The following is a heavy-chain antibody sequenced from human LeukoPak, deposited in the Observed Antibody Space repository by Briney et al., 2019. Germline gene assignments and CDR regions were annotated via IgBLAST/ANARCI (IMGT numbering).Heavy chain of an antibody. CDR1: GGSISSNY. CDR2: FYYSGST. Sequence: PSETLSLTCTVSGGSISSNYWSWIRQPPGKGLEWIGHFYYSGSTNYNPSLKSRVTISGDTSKNQFSLKLSSVTAADTAVYYCARDGYEFWSGYQGGWFDPWGQGTLVTVSS. D-gene: IGHD3-3*01. CDR3: ARDGYEFWSGYQGGWFDP. J-gene: IGHJ5*02. V-gene: IGHV4-59*12.